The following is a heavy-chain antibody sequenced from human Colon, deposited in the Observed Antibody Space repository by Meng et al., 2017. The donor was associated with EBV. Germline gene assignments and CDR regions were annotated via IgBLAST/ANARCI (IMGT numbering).Heavy chain of an antibody. CDR2: IFHSGGT. CDR3: AREAQQSGYFDP. V-gene: IGHV4-30-2*01. J-gene: IGHJ4*02. CDR1: GGALSSGVYS. D-gene: IGHD6-13*01. Sequence: QSQVKAFGPGLVKPYQTLSLTCVVSGGALSSGVYSWTWIRPPPGKGLEWIGQIFHSGGTSTNPSLKSRVTTSVDRSKNQFSVRLSSVTAADTAVYYCAREAQQSGYFDPWGPGTLVTVSS.